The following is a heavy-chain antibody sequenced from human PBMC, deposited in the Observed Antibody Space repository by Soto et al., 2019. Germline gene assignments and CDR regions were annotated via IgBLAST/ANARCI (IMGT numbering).Heavy chain of an antibody. CDR3: ARFGIWSYGMDV. CDR1: GYSFTTYW. D-gene: IGHD3-10*01. J-gene: IGHJ6*02. V-gene: IGHV5-51*01. CDR2: IYPGNSDI. Sequence: GESLKISCQGSGYSFTTYWIGWVRQMPGKGLEWMGIIYPGNSDIRYSPSFQGQVTISADKSISTAYLKWSGLKASDTAMYYCARFGIWSYGMDVWGQGTTVTVSS.